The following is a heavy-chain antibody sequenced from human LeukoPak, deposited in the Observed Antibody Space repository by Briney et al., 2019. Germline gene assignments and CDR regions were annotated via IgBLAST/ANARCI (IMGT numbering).Heavy chain of an antibody. Sequence: GASVKVSCKASGYTFTSYYMHWVRQAPGQGLEWVGWISAYNGNTNCAQKLQGRVTMTTDTSTSTACMELRSLRSDDTAVYYCARSQRGSLRSGYHRYDYWGQGTLVTVSS. CDR1: GYTFTSYY. D-gene: IGHD3-3*01. CDR2: ISAYNGNT. CDR3: ARSQRGSLRSGYHRYDY. V-gene: IGHV1-18*04. J-gene: IGHJ4*02.